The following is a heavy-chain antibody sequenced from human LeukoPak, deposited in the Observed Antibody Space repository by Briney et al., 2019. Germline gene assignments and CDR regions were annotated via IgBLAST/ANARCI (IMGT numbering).Heavy chain of an antibody. CDR2: ISGSAPST. V-gene: IGHV3-23*01. D-gene: IGHD3-10*01. CDR3: ARVALGSYNWFDP. Sequence: PGGSLRLSCAASGFTFSSYSMKWVRQAPGKGLEWVSGISGSAPSTYYADSVKGRFTISRDNAKNTVYLQMNSLRAEDTAVYYCARVALGSYNWFDPWGQGTLVTVSS. J-gene: IGHJ5*02. CDR1: GFTFSSYS.